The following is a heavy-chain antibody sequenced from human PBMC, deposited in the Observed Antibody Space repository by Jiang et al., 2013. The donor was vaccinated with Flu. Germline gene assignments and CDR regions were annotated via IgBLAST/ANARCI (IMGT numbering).Heavy chain of an antibody. J-gene: IGHJ5*02. CDR3: ARSGGSGTFAVWWFDP. V-gene: IGHV4-59*01. Sequence: PSETLSLTCTVSGGSISGYYWSWIRQSPGKGLEWIGFIFYVGSTEYNPSLKSRVTISLDTSKNQFSLRLSSVTAADTAVYYCARSGGSGTFAVWWFDPWGQGALVTVSS. CDR2: IFYVGST. D-gene: IGHD1-26*01. CDR1: GGSISGYY.